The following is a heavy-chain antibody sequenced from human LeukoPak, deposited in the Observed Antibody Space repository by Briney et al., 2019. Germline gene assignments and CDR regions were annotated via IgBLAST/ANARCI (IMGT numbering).Heavy chain of an antibody. D-gene: IGHD4-17*01. V-gene: IGHV3-48*03. J-gene: IGHJ4*02. CDR2: ISTTGGTI. Sequence: PGGSLRLSCAASGFTFSGHEMSWVRQAPGKGLEWLSYISTTGGTIYYADSVKGRFTISRDNAKNSLYLQLNSLSAEDTAVYYCARADPYGDSTPDYWGQGPPVTVSS. CDR3: ARADPYGDSTPDY. CDR1: GFTFSGHE.